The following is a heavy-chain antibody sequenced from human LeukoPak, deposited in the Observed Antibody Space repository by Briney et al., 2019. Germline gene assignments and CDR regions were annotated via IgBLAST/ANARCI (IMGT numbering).Heavy chain of an antibody. CDR1: GGTFSSYA. CDR3: ARDARSYVEDAFDI. Sequence: SVKDSCKASGGTFSSYAISWVRQAPGQGLEWMGGIIPIFGTANYAQKFQDRVTITADESTSTAYMELSSLRSDDTAVYYWARDARSYVEDAFDIWGQGTMVTVSS. D-gene: IGHD3-16*01. J-gene: IGHJ3*02. V-gene: IGHV1-69*13. CDR2: IIPIFGTA.